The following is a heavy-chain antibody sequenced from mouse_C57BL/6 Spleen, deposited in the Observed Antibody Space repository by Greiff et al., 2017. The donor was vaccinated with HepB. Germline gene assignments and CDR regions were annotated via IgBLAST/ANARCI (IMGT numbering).Heavy chain of an antibody. CDR3: ARSYYDGYRYYAMAY. CDR2: IWSGGST. Sequence: VQLQESGPGLVQPSQSLSITCTVSGFSLTSYGVHWVRQSPGKGLEWLGVIWSGGSTDDNAAFISRLSNSKDNSKSQVFFKMNSLPADDASIYYCARSYYDGYRYYAMAYWGQGTSVSVSS. D-gene: IGHD2-3*01. CDR1: GFSLTSYG. V-gene: IGHV2-2*01. J-gene: IGHJ4*01.